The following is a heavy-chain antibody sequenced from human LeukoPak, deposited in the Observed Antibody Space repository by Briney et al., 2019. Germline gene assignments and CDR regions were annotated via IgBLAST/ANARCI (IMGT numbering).Heavy chain of an antibody. D-gene: IGHD6-19*01. V-gene: IGHV5-10-1*01. J-gene: IGHJ4*02. Sequence: GESLKISCKGSGYSFTTYWISWVRQMPGKGLEWMGRIDPSDSYTNYSPSFQGHVTISADKSISTAYLQCSSLKASATTMYYCARGISSGPDYWGQGTLVTVSS. CDR3: ARGISSGPDY. CDR1: GYSFTTYW. CDR2: IDPSDSYT.